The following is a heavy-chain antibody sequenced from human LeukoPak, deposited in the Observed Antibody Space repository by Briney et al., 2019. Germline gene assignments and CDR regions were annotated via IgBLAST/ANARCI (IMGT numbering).Heavy chain of an antibody. CDR3: ARVRLWFGDSSDFDY. CDR1: GDSVSSNSAA. V-gene: IGHV6-1*01. J-gene: IGHJ4*02. Sequence: SQTLSLTCAISGDSVSSNSAAWNWIRQSPSRGLEWLGRTYYRSKWYNDYAVSVKSRITINPDTSKNQFSLHLNSVTPEDTAVYYCARVRLWFGDSSDFDYWGQGTLVTVSS. D-gene: IGHD3-10*01. CDR2: TYYRSKWYN.